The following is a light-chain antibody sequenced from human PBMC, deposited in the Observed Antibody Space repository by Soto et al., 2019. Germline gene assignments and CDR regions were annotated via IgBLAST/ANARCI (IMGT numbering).Light chain of an antibody. CDR3: QQYDTSLLYT. J-gene: IGKJ4*01. V-gene: IGKV3-20*01. CDR2: GAS. CDR1: QSVNNNF. Sequence: EIVLTQSPGTLSLSPGDRATLSCEASQSVNNNFLACYQHKPGQAPRLLIYGASSRATGIPDRFSGSGSGTDFTLTIRRLEPEDFAVYYCQQYDTSLLYTFGGGTKVDIK.